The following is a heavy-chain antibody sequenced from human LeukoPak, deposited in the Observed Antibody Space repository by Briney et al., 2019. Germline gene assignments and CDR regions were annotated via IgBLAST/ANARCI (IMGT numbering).Heavy chain of an antibody. Sequence: GGSLRLSCAASGFTFSSYGMHWVRQAPGKGLEWVAVIWYDGSNKYYADSVKGRFTISRDDSKNTLYLQMNSLRAEDTAVYYCAKAFLTYYDFWSGYYPDYWGQGTLVTVSS. CDR1: GFTFSSYG. D-gene: IGHD3-3*01. CDR2: IWYDGSNK. J-gene: IGHJ4*02. CDR3: AKAFLTYYDFWSGYYPDY. V-gene: IGHV3-33*06.